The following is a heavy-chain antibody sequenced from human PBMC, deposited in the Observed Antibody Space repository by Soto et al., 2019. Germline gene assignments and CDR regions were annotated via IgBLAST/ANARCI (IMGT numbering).Heavy chain of an antibody. CDR3: AKSFCSSSSCFFLWVDP. J-gene: IGHJ5*02. V-gene: IGHV3-23*01. CDR2: ISGTGVPT. CDR1: GFAFSTYA. Sequence: GGSMRLSCAASGFAFSTYAMSWVHQAPGKGLECISLISGTGVPTLYAESVKGRFSVSRDNSKDTLFLEMNNLRVDDTAIYYCAKSFCSSSSCFFLWVDPWGPGTLVTVSS. D-gene: IGHD2-2*01.